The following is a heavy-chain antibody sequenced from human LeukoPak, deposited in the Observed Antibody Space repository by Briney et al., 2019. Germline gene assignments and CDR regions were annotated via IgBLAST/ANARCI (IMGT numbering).Heavy chain of an antibody. CDR3: ARARGPYCYDSSGYYFDY. CDR2: ISAYNGNT. D-gene: IGHD3-22*01. Sequence: ASVKVSCKASGYTFTSYGISWVRQAPGQGLEWMGWISAYNGNTNYAQKLQGRVTMTTDTSTSTAYMELRSLRSDDTAVYYCARARGPYCYDSSGYYFDYWGQGTLVTVSS. V-gene: IGHV1-18*01. J-gene: IGHJ4*02. CDR1: GYTFTSYG.